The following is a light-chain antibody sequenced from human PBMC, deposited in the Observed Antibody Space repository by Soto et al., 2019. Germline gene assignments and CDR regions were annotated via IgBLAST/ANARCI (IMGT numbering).Light chain of an antibody. CDR2: DAS. Sequence: EIVLTQSPATLSLSPGERATLSCRASQSVSSYLAWYQQKPGQAPRLLIYDASNRATGIPARFSGSGSGTDFTLTISSLEPEDFAVYYCQHYGDSSWTVGQGTKVEIK. J-gene: IGKJ1*01. CDR3: QHYGDSSWT. CDR1: QSVSSY. V-gene: IGKV3-11*01.